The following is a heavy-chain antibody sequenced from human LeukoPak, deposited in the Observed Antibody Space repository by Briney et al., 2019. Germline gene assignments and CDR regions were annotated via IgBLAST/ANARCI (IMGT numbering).Heavy chain of an antibody. V-gene: IGHV3-30*04. J-gene: IGHJ4*02. Sequence: GGSLRLSRVASGYTFKIYTLYRGPQAPGKGLEWVAVMSYDGSHKYHTDSVKGRFTISRDNSQNTLYLQMYSLRAEDTRIYFCGRDVGGYAFVYWGQGTLVTVSS. CDR3: GRDVGGYAFVY. CDR1: GYTFKIYT. CDR2: MSYDGSHK. D-gene: IGHD5-12*01.